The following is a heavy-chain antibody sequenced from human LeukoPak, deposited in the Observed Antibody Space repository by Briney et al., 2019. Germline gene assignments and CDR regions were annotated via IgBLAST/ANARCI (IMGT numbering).Heavy chain of an antibody. D-gene: IGHD4-17*01. CDR2: IYTSGSS. J-gene: IGHJ6*03. Sequence: SETLSLTCTVSGGSINSYYWSWIRQPAGKGLEWIGRIYTSGSSNYNPSLKSRVTMSVDTSKNQFSLRLTSVTAADTAVYYCAREAYGDYRYYYFYLDVWGKGTTVTVSS. CDR1: GGSINSYY. V-gene: IGHV4-4*07. CDR3: AREAYGDYRYYYFYLDV.